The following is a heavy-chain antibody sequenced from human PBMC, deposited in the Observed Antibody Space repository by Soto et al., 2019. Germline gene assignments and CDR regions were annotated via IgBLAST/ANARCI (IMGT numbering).Heavy chain of an antibody. CDR2: IRFDGTNI. D-gene: IGHD3-9*01. V-gene: IGHV3-33*01. Sequence: GGSLRLSCAVPGLLFSGYGMHWVRQAPGKGLEWVAIIRFDGTNIEYADSVRGHVTISADKSISTAYLQWSSLKASDTAMYYCARLPDYDILPGPEDYWGQGTLVTVSS. CDR3: ARLPDYDILPGPEDY. J-gene: IGHJ4*02. CDR1: GLLFSGYG.